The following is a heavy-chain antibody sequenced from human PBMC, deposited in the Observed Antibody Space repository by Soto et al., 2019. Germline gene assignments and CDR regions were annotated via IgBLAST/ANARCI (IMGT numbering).Heavy chain of an antibody. CDR3: ARRLRAASFGDGGLGYYYYMDV. CDR1: GGSISSYY. V-gene: IGHV4-59*08. Sequence: SETLSLTCTVSGGSISSYYWSWIRQPPGKGLEWIGYIYYSGSTNYNPSLKSRVTISVDTSKNQFSLKLSSVTAADTAVYYCARRLRAASFGDGGLGYYYYMDVWGKGTTVTVSS. D-gene: IGHD3-10*01. J-gene: IGHJ6*03. CDR2: IYYSGST.